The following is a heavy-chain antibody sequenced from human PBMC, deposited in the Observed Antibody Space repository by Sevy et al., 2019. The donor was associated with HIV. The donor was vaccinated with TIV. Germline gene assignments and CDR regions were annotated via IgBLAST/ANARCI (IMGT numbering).Heavy chain of an antibody. CDR3: AREGDSWLPFDY. CDR2: ISGLNNHI. V-gene: IGHV3-21*01. J-gene: IGHJ4*02. Sequence: GGSLRLSCAASGFTFSSYSMNWVRQAPGKGLEWVSSISGLNNHIYYADSVKGRFTISRDNAKNSLYLQMNSLRAEDTAVYYCAREGDSWLPFDYWGQGTLVTVSS. D-gene: IGHD6-13*01. CDR1: GFTFSSYS.